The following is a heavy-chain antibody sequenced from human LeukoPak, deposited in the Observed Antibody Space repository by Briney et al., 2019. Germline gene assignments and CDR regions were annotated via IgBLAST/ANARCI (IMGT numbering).Heavy chain of an antibody. D-gene: IGHD3-22*01. J-gene: IGHJ3*02. CDR2: ISGSGGST. CDR3: AKDYYDSSGYYGYDAFDI. V-gene: IGHV3-23*01. Sequence: GGSLTLSCAASGFTFSSYSMSWVRQAPGKGLEWVAAISGSGGSTYYADSVKGRFTISRDNSKNTLYLQMNSLRAEDTAVYYCAKDYYDSSGYYGYDAFDIWGQGTMVTVSS. CDR1: GFTFSSYS.